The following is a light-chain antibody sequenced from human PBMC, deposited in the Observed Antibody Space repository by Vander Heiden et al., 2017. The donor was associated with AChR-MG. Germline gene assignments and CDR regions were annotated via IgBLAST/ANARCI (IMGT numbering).Light chain of an antibody. CDR2: AAS. CDR3: QQNFLTPRT. V-gene: IGKV1-39*01. Sequence: DIQMTQSPSSLSASVGDRVTITCRASQSISSYLSWYQQKPGKAPKLLIFAASSLQGGVPSRFSGSGSGTDFTLTISSLQPEDFATYYCQQNFLTPRTFGQRTKVEI. CDR1: QSISSY. J-gene: IGKJ1*01.